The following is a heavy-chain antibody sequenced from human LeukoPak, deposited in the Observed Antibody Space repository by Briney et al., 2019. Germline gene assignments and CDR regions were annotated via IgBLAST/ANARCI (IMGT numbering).Heavy chain of an antibody. CDR3: ARDTGIWFGESMGGMDV. D-gene: IGHD3-10*01. CDR2: ISGSGGST. Sequence: GGSLRLSCAASEFTFSSYAMSWVRQAPGKGLEWVSDISGSGGSTYYADSVKGRFTISRDNSKNTLYLQMNSLRAEDTAVYYCARDTGIWFGESMGGMDVWGQGTTVTVSS. J-gene: IGHJ6*02. V-gene: IGHV3-23*01. CDR1: EFTFSSYA.